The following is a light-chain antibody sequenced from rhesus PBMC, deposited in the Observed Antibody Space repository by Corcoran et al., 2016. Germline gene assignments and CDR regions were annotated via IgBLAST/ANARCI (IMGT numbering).Light chain of an antibody. CDR1: ENVNNY. CDR3: QHGYGTPYS. V-gene: IGKV1-74*01. J-gene: IGKJ2*01. Sequence: DIQMTQSPSSLSASVGDRVTITCRASENVNNYLNWYQQKPGKAPKILIYNASTVQSGVPSRFSGSGSGTDFTFTISSLQPEDVATYYCQHGYGTPYSFGQGTKVEIK. CDR2: NAS.